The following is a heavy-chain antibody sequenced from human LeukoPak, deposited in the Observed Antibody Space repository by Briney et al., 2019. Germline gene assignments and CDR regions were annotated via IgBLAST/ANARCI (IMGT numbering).Heavy chain of an antibody. CDR1: GFTFSSYA. V-gene: IGHV3-30-3*01. Sequence: PGRSLRLSCAASGFTFSSYAMHWVRQAPGKGLEWVAVISYDGSNKYYADSVKGRFTISRDNSKNTPYLQMNSLRAEDTAVYYCARAATATMYIGYWGQGTLVTVSS. CDR3: ARAATATMYIGY. D-gene: IGHD5-24*01. CDR2: ISYDGSNK. J-gene: IGHJ4*02.